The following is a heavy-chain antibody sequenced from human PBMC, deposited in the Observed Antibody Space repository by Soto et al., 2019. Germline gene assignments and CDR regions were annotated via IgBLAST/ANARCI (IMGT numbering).Heavy chain of an antibody. Sequence: GGSLRLSCAASGFSFNNYWMHWVRQAPGKGLVWVSRINSDGTLTNYADSVKGRFTISRDNAKNTLRLQTNSLRAEDTAVYYCARGISGAFDSTYDWWGQGTLVTVTS. CDR1: GFSFNNYW. J-gene: IGHJ4*02. D-gene: IGHD5-12*01. V-gene: IGHV3-74*01. CDR2: INSDGTLT. CDR3: ARGISGAFDSTYDW.